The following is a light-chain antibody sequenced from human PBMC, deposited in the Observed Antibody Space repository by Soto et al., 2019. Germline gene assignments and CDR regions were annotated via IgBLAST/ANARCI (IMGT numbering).Light chain of an antibody. CDR2: DAS. CDR3: QQYNSYSWT. V-gene: IGKV1-5*01. Sequence: DIPMTQSPSTLSASVGDRVTITCRASQSISSWLAWYQQKPGKARKLLIYDASSLESGGPSRFSGSGSGTEFTLAISRLQPDDFASYYCQQYNSYSWTFCQGTKVESK. J-gene: IGKJ1*01. CDR1: QSISSW.